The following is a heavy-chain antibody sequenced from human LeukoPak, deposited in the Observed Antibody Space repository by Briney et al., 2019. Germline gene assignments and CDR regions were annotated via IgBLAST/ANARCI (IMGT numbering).Heavy chain of an antibody. J-gene: IGHJ6*03. V-gene: IGHV4-59*01. CDR1: GGSISSYY. D-gene: IGHD1-7*01. CDR2: IYYTGST. Sequence: SDTLSLTCTVSGGSISSYYWSWIRQPPGKRLEWIGYIYYTGSTNYNPSLKSRVTISIDTSKNQFSLKLNSVTAADTAVYYCARDNWNYGNYYYYMDVWGKGTTVTVSS. CDR3: ARDNWNYGNYYYYMDV.